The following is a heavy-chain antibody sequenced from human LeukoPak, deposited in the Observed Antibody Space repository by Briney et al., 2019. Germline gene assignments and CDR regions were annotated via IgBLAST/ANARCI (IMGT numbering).Heavy chain of an antibody. D-gene: IGHD3-22*01. J-gene: IGHJ4*02. CDR3: AREAGDYDASGYPPSPYYFDL. CDR2: IFSSGRN. V-gene: IGHV4-4*07. Sequence: KSSETLSLTCSVSGGSITNYYWSWIRQPAGKGPEWIGRIFSSGRNNYNPSLKSRLLLSVDPSKNQFSLRLSSVTAADTAVYYCAREAGDYDASGYPPSPYYFDLWGQGTLVTVSS. CDR1: GGSITNYY.